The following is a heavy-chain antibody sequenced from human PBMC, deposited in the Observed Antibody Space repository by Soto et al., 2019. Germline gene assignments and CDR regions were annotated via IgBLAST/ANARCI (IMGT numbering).Heavy chain of an antibody. D-gene: IGHD3-10*01. J-gene: IGHJ6*02. Sequence: ASVKVSCKVSGYTLTELSMHWVRQAPGKGLEWMGGFDPEDGETIYAQKFQGRVTMTEDTSTDTAYMELSSLRSEDTAVYYCATYRFGELRNFGYYGMDVWGQGTTVTVSS. CDR2: FDPEDGET. V-gene: IGHV1-24*01. CDR3: ATYRFGELRNFGYYGMDV. CDR1: GYTLTELS.